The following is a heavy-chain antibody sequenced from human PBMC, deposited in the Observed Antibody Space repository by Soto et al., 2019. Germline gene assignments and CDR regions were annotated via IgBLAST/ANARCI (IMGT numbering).Heavy chain of an antibody. V-gene: IGHV3-23*01. CDR1: GFTFSXXA. Sequence: EVQLLESGGGLVQPGGSLRLSCAASGFTFSXXAMSWVRQAPGKGLEWVSAISGSGGSTYYADSVKGRFTISRDNSKNTLYLQMNSLRAEDTAVYYCAKDQGSGYDYWGVYGYWGQGTLVTVSS. D-gene: IGHD5-12*01. CDR3: AKDQGSGYDYWGVYGY. CDR2: ISGSGGST. J-gene: IGHJ4*02.